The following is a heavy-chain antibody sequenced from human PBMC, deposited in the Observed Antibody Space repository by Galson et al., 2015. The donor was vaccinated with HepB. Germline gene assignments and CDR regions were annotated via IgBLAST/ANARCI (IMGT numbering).Heavy chain of an antibody. CDR2: ISSNGGST. J-gene: IGHJ3*02. Sequence: SLRLSCAASGFTFSSHAMHWVRQAPGKGLEYVSAISSNGGSTYYADSVKGRFTISRDNSKNTLYLQMSSLRAEDTAVYYCVKDPQRVAGGAFDIWGQGTMVTVSS. D-gene: IGHD1-1*01. V-gene: IGHV3-64D*09. CDR1: GFTFSSHA. CDR3: VKDPQRVAGGAFDI.